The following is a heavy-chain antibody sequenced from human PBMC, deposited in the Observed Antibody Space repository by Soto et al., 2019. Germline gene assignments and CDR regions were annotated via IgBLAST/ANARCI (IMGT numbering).Heavy chain of an antibody. D-gene: IGHD3-16*02. CDR1: GGSISSGGYY. J-gene: IGHJ5*02. CDR3: ARSPPFYDYVWGSYRIQNWFDP. V-gene: IGHV4-31*03. CDR2: IYYSGST. Sequence: SSETLSLTCTVSGGSISSGGYYWSWIRQHPGKGLEWIGYIYYSGSTYYNPSLQSRVTMSVDRSKNQFSLKLSSVTAADTAVYYCARSPPFYDYVWGSYRIQNWFDPWGQGTLVTVSS.